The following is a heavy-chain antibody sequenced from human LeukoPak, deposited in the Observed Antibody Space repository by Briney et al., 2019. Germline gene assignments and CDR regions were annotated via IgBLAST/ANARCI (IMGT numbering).Heavy chain of an antibody. CDR1: GFTFSSYA. J-gene: IGHJ6*02. D-gene: IGHD2-21*02. Sequence: GGSLRLSCAASGFTFSSYAMSWVRQAPGKGLEWVSAISGSGGSTYYADSVKGRFTISRDNSKNTLYLQMNSLRAEDTAVYYCAKSPYCGGDCYSYYYYGMDVWGQGTTVTVSS. CDR3: AKSPYCGGDCYSYYYYGMDV. V-gene: IGHV3-23*01. CDR2: ISGSGGST.